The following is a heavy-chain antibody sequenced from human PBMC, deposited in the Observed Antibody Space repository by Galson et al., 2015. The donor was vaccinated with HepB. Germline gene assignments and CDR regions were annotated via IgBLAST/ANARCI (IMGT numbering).Heavy chain of an antibody. CDR2: ISYDGGTT. CDR3: AYGSGSYFLDN. CDR1: GISFDSYA. D-gene: IGHD3-10*01. V-gene: IGHV3-30*14. Sequence: SLRLSCATSGISFDSYAMHWVRQAPRKGLEWIAVISYDGGTTSHADSVKGRFTISRDNSGKTLYLQMNSLRSDDTAIYYCAYGSGSYFLDNWGQGTLVTVSS. J-gene: IGHJ4*02.